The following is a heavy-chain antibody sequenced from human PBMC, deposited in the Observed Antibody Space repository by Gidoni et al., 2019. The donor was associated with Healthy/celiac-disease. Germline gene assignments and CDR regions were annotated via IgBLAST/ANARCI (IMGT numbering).Heavy chain of an antibody. CDR2: ISGSGGST. D-gene: IGHD5-18*01. V-gene: IGHV3-23*04. CDR1: GFTFSSYD. Sequence: EVQLVESGGGLVQPGGSLRLSCAASGFTFSSYDMSWVRQAPGKGLEWVSAISGSGGSTYYADSVKGRFTISRDNSKNTLYLQMNSLRAEDTAVYYCAKDGDSYAPRVRGFVAFDIWGQGTMVTVSS. CDR3: AKDGDSYAPRVRGFVAFDI. J-gene: IGHJ3*02.